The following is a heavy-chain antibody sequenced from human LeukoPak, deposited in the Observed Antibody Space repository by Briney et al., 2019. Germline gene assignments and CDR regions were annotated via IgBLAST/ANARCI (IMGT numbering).Heavy chain of an antibody. V-gene: IGHV7-4-1*02. CDR2: INTNTGNP. D-gene: IGHD3-22*01. J-gene: IGHJ6*02. CDR1: GYTFTSYA. Sequence: ASVKVSCKASGYTFTSYAMNWVRQAPGQGLGWMGWINTNTGNPTYAQGFTGRFVFSLDTSVSTAYLQISSLKAEDTAVYYCARGGYYDSSGPNPPYYYYGMDVWGQGTTVTVSS. CDR3: ARGGYYDSSGPNPPYYYYGMDV.